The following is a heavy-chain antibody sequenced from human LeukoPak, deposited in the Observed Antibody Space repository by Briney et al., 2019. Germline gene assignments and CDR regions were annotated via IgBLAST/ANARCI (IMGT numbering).Heavy chain of an antibody. CDR2: IYYSGST. CDR1: GGSISSYY. D-gene: IGHD3-9*01. V-gene: IGHV4-59*01. J-gene: IGHJ5*02. CDR3: ARATIFPPCNWFDP. Sequence: KPSETLSLTCTVSGGSISSYYWSWIRQPPGKGLEWIGYIYYSGSTNYNPSLKSRVTISVDTSKNQFSLKLSSVTAADTAVYYCARATIFPPCNWFDPWGQGTLVTVSS.